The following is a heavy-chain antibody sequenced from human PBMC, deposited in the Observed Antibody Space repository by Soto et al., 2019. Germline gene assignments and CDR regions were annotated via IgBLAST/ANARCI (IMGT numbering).Heavy chain of an antibody. CDR2: IKAGTGNT. CDR1: GYSFIAYT. CDR3: ARGVGPTDSYSFGLEV. D-gene: IGHD1-26*01. Sequence: ASVKVSCKASGYSFIAYTMHWVRQAPGQRLEWLGWIKAGTGNTKYSQKFQGRVNITRDTSASTTYMELSSLRSEDTAVYFCARGVGPTDSYSFGLEVWGQGTRVTVSS. V-gene: IGHV1-3*01. J-gene: IGHJ6*02.